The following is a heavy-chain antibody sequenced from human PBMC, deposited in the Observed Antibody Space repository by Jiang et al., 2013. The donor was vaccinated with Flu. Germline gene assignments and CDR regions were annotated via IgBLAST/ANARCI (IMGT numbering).Heavy chain of an antibody. Sequence: TLTCTFSGFSLSTSGMCVSWIRQPPGKALEWLARIDWDDDKYYSTSLKTRLTISKDTSKNQVVLTMTNMDPVDTATYYCARIRRGSYYEKWFDAWGQGTLVTVSS. J-gene: IGHJ5*02. CDR3: ARIRRGSYYEKWFDA. CDR2: IDWDDDK. CDR1: GFSLSTSGMC. V-gene: IGHV2-70*11. D-gene: IGHD1-26*01.